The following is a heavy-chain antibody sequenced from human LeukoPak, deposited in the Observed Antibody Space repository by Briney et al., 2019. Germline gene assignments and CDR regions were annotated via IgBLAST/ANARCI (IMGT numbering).Heavy chain of an antibody. V-gene: IGHV3-53*01. J-gene: IGHJ6*02. D-gene: IGHD3-3*01. CDR3: ARDLRYDWRYGMDV. Sequence: GGSLRLSCAASGFTVSSNYMSWVRQAPGKGLEWVSVIYSGGSTYYADSAKGRFTISRDNSKNTLYLQMNSLRAEDTAVYYCARDLRYDWRYGMDVWGQGTTVTVSS. CDR1: GFTVSSNY. CDR2: IYSGGST.